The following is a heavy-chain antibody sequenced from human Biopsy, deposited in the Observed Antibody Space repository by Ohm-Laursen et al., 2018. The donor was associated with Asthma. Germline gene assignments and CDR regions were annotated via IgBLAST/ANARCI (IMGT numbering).Heavy chain of an antibody. V-gene: IGHV4-34*01. CDR2: INHRGST. J-gene: IGHJ5*02. D-gene: IGHD3-10*01. CDR1: GGSFSNYY. Sequence: SDTLSLTCAVYGGSFSNYYWTWIRQPPGKGLEWIGEINHRGSTNYNPSLKSRVTLSVDTSKNQFSVKLRSVTAADTAVYYCARSPYYYGLLGPTRGFGVYAAWGQGTLVIVSS. CDR3: ARSPYYYGLLGPTRGFGVYAA.